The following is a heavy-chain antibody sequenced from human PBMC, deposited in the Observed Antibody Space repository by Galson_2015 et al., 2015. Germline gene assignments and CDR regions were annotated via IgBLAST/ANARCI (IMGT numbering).Heavy chain of an antibody. CDR3: ARHGGYYFDY. D-gene: IGHD5-12*01. CDR1: GASITTHDS. Sequence: SETLSLTCSVSGASITTHDSWRWVRLPPGKGLEWIGEVHHSGSTRFNPSLKSRVSFSVEKSDNQLSLTLSSLTAADTAVYYCARHGGYYFDYWGQGALVTVSS. V-gene: IGHV4-4*02. CDR2: VHHSGST. J-gene: IGHJ4*02.